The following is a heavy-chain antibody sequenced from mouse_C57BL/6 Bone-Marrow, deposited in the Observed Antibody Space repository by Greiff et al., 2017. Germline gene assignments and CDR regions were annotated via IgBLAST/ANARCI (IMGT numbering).Heavy chain of an antibody. V-gene: IGHV1-55*01. CDR2: IYPGSGST. Sequence: QVQLQQPGAELVKPGASVKMSCKASGYTFTSYWITWVKQRPGQGLEWIGDIYPGSGSTNYNEKFKSKATLTVDTSSSTASMQLSSLTSEDSAVYYCASTGYPCSVSFDDWGQGTTLTVSS. CDR1: GYTFTSYW. D-gene: IGHD1-1*01. J-gene: IGHJ2*01. CDR3: ASTGYPCSVSFDD.